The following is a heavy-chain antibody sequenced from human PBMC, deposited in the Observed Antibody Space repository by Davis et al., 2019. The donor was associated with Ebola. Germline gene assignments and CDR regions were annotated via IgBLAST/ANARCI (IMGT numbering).Heavy chain of an antibody. CDR3: ARDPLRVVRGVITTYGMDV. J-gene: IGHJ6*02. D-gene: IGHD3-10*01. CDR2: IKQDGSEK. V-gene: IGHV3-7*01. Sequence: PGGSLRLSCAASGFTFSSYWMSWVRQAPGKGLEWVANIKQDGSEKYYVDSVKGRFTISRDNSKNTLYLQMNSLRAEDTAVYYCARDPLRVVRGVITTYGMDVWGQGTTVTVSS. CDR1: GFTFSSYW.